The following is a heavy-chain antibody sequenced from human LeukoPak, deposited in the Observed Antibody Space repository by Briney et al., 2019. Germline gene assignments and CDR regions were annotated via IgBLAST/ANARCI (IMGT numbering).Heavy chain of an antibody. J-gene: IGHJ4*02. CDR2: MNPNSGDT. CDR1: GYTFTNYE. D-gene: IGHD2-2*01. Sequence: DSVKVSCKASGYTFTNYEINWVRQATGQGLEWMGWMNPNSGDTGYAEKFQGRVTITRNTSISTAYMELNILRSEDTAVYYCARGLRRYCSSTSCPFDYWGQGTLVTVSS. V-gene: IGHV1-8*03. CDR3: ARGLRRYCSSTSCPFDY.